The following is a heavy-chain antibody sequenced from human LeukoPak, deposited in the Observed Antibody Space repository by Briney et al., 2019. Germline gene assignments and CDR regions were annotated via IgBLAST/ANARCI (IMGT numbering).Heavy chain of an antibody. CDR3: AKAASSSWPSYYYGMDV. CDR1: GFTLSTYT. V-gene: IGHV3-23*01. Sequence: GGSLRLSCVASSGFTLSTYTINWVRRAPGKGLEWVSAISGSGGSTYYADSVKGRFTISKDNSKNTVYLQMSSLRVDDTAVYYCAKAASSSWPSYYYGMDVWGQGTTVTVSS. D-gene: IGHD6-13*01. J-gene: IGHJ6*02. CDR2: ISGSGGST.